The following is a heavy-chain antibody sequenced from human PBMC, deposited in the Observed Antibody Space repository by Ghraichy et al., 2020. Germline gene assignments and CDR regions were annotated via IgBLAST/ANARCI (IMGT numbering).Heavy chain of an antibody. Sequence: SETLSLTCTVSGGSISNSNYYWGWLRQPPGKGLEWIGTLGYSGPTFYNPSLKGRVTMSVDTSKNQFSLILTSVTAEDTALYYCAKNYHCGGDCYPLDAFDIWGQGTLVTVSS. CDR2: LGYSGPT. J-gene: IGHJ3*02. CDR3: AKNYHCGGDCYPLDAFDI. D-gene: IGHD2-21*02. CDR1: GGSISNSNYY. V-gene: IGHV4-39*01.